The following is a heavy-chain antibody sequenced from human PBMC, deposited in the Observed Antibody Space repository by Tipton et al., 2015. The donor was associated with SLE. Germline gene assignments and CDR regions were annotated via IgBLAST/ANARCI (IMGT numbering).Heavy chain of an antibody. J-gene: IGHJ3*02. V-gene: IGHV3-9*01. CDR3: AKDMNPYYYGSGSYPHDAFDI. CDR1: GFTFSSYA. CDR2: ISWNSGSI. D-gene: IGHD3-10*01. Sequence: RSLRLSCAASGFTFSSYAMHWVRQAPGKGLEWVSGISWNSGSIGYADSVKGRFTISRDNAKNSLYLQMNSLRAEDTALYYCAKDMNPYYYGSGSYPHDAFDIWGQGTMVTVSS.